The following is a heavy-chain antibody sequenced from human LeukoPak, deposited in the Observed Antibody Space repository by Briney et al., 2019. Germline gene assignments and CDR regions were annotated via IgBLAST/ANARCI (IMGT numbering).Heavy chain of an antibody. D-gene: IGHD3-10*01. Sequence: PGGSLRLSCAASGFTFDDYAMHWVRQAPGKGLEGVSGISWNSGSIGYADSVKGRFTISRDNAKNSLYLQMNSLRAEDTALYYCAKDVSYGSGTDYGMDVWGQGTTVTVSS. CDR1: GFTFDDYA. V-gene: IGHV3-9*01. J-gene: IGHJ6*02. CDR3: AKDVSYGSGTDYGMDV. CDR2: ISWNSGSI.